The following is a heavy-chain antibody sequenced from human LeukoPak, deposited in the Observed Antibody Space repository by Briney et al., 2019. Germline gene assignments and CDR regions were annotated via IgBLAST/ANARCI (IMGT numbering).Heavy chain of an antibody. V-gene: IGHV4-61*02. D-gene: IGHD6-13*01. Sequence: PSETLSLTCTVSGGSISSSSYYWGWIRQPAGKGLEWIGRIYTSGSTNYNPSLKSRVTISVDTSKNQFSLKLSSVTAADTAVYYCARDSSSWYGIDYWGQGTLVTVSS. CDR1: GGSISSSSYY. J-gene: IGHJ4*02. CDR3: ARDSSSWYGIDY. CDR2: IYTSGST.